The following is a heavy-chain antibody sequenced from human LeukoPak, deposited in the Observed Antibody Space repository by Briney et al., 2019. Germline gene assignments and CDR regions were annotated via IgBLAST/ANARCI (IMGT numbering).Heavy chain of an antibody. CDR3: ARVGGYVPFDY. D-gene: IGHD5-12*01. Sequence: GGSLRLSCAASGFTFSSYWMHWVRQALGKGLVWVSRINSDGSSTSYADSVKGRFTISRDNAKNTLYLQMNSLRAEDTAVYYCARVGGYVPFDYWGQGTLVTVSS. J-gene: IGHJ4*02. V-gene: IGHV3-74*01. CDR2: INSDGSST. CDR1: GFTFSSYW.